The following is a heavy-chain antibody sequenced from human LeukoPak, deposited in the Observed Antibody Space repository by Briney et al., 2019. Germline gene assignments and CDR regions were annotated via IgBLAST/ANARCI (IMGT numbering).Heavy chain of an antibody. D-gene: IGHD6-6*01. CDR2: IYYSGST. V-gene: IGHV4-59*08. Sequence: SETLSLTCTVSGGSISSYYWSWIRQPPGKGLEWIGYIYYSGSTNYNPSLKSRVTISIDTSKNQFSLKLSSVTAADTAMYYCARRGWYKAAPFDYWGQGTLVTVSS. CDR3: ARRGWYKAAPFDY. CDR1: GGSISSYY. J-gene: IGHJ4*02.